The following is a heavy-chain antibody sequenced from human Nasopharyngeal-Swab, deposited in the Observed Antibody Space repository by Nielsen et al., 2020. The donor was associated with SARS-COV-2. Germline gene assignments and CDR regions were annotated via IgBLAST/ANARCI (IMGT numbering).Heavy chain of an antibody. V-gene: IGHV4-34*01. Sequence: SETLSLTCAVYGGSFSGYYWSWIRQPPGKGLEWIGEINHSGSTNYNPSLKSRVTISVDTSKNQFSLKLSSLTAADTAVYYCAGYSSGWTFDYWGQGTLVTVSS. CDR2: INHSGST. D-gene: IGHD6-19*01. J-gene: IGHJ4*02. CDR1: GGSFSGYY. CDR3: AGYSSGWTFDY.